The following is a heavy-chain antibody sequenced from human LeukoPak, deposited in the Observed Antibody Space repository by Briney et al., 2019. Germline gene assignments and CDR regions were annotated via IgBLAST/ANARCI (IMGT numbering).Heavy chain of an antibody. D-gene: IGHD5-12*01. CDR2: INHSGST. Sequence: SETLSLTCAVYGGSFSGYSWTWIRQPPGKGLEWIGEINHSGSTNYNPSLKSRVTMSVDTSKNQFSLKLSSVTAADTAVYYCAREGGGYSGFAGYYYYMDVWGKGTTVTISS. J-gene: IGHJ6*03. CDR3: AREGGGYSGFAGYYYYMDV. CDR1: GGSFSGYS. V-gene: IGHV4-34*01.